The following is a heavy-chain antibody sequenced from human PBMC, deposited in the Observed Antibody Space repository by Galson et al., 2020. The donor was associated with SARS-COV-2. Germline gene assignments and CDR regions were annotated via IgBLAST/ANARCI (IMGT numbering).Heavy chain of an antibody. Sequence: ASVKVSCKVSGYTLTELSMHWVRQAPGKGPEWMGGFDPEDGETIYAQKFQGRDTMTEDTSTDTAYMELSSLRSADADVYYFATLVPATVTTNYYYYMDVSGKGPPVAASS. CDR3: ATLVPATVTTNYYYYMDV. D-gene: IGHD4-17*01. J-gene: IGHJ6*03. V-gene: IGHV1-24*01. CDR1: GYTLTELS. CDR2: FDPEDGET.